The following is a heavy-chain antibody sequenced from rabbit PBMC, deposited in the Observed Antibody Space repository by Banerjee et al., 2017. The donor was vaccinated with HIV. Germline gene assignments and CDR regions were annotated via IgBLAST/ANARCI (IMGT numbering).Heavy chain of an antibody. D-gene: IGHD1-1*01. J-gene: IGHJ4*01. CDR3: ARDGISGWTYSTYALHL. Sequence: QSLEESGGDLVKPGGTLTLTCTASGIDFSSAYWMCWVRQAPGKGLEWIACIFNGDGNTYYASWVNGRFTISKTSSTTVTLQMTSLTAADTATYFCARDGISGWTYSTYALHLWGPGTLVTVS. CDR1: GIDFSSAYW. CDR2: IFNGDGNT. V-gene: IGHV1S40*01.